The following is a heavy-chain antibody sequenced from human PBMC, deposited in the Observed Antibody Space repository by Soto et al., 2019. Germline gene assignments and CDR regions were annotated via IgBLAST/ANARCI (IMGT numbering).Heavy chain of an antibody. J-gene: IGHJ5*02. V-gene: IGHV4-30-4*01. D-gene: IGHD3-3*01. CDR2: IYYSGST. Sequence: SETLSLTCTVSGGSISSGDYYWSWIRQPPXKGLEWIGYIYYSGSTYYNPSLKSRVTISVDTSKNQFSLKLSSVTAADTAVYYCAREKYYDFWSGLGNWFDPWGQGTLVTVSS. CDR3: AREKYYDFWSGLGNWFDP. CDR1: GGSISSGDYY.